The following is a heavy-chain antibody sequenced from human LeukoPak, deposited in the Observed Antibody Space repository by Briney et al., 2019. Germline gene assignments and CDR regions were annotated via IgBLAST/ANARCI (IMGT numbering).Heavy chain of an antibody. J-gene: IGHJ6*02. CDR1: GFTFSSYS. D-gene: IGHD2/OR15-2a*01. CDR2: IIISSSYI. V-gene: IGHV3-21*04. CDR3: AKYVSAKGPPYALGV. Sequence: GGSLRLSCAASGFTFSSYSMNWVRQAPGKGLEWVSSIIISSSYIYSAHSVKGRSTISRDTAKHSLDLQMDSLRAEDTAVYYCAKYVSAKGPPYALGVWGQGTTVTVSS.